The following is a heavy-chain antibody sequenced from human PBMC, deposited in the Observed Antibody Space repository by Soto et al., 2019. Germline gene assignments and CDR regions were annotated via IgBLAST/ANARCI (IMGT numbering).Heavy chain of an antibody. CDR3: ARDFRTQAYYDFWSGPANWFDP. V-gene: IGHV1-46*03. J-gene: IGHJ5*02. CDR1: GYTFTSHY. Sequence: ASVKVYCKASGYTFTSHYLHWVGQAPGKRLEGKGIINPSGGSTSYPQKFQGRVSMIRDTSTSTVYMELSSLRSEDTAVYYCARDFRTQAYYDFWSGPANWFDPWGQGTLVTV. D-gene: IGHD3-3*01. CDR2: INPSGGST.